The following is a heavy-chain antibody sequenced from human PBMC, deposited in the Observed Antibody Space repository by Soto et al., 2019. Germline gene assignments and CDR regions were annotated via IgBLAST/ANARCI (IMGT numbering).Heavy chain of an antibody. CDR1: GGSFSGYY. V-gene: IGHV4-34*01. J-gene: IGHJ4*01. Sequence: PSETLSLTCAVYGGSFSGYYLSWIRQPPGKGLEWIGEINHSGSTNYNPSLKSRVTISVDTSKNQFSLKLSLVTAADTAVYYCARVFGPSGYSYGHNFDYWGQGILVTVSS. D-gene: IGHD5-18*01. CDR3: ARVFGPSGYSYGHNFDY. CDR2: INHSGST.